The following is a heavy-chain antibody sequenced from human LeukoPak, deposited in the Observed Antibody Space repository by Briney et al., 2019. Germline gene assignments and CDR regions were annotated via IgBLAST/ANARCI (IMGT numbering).Heavy chain of an antibody. V-gene: IGHV4-34*01. D-gene: IGHD6-6*01. Sequence: SETLSLTCAVYGGSFSGYYWSWIRQPPGEGLEWIGEINHSGSTNYNPSLTSRVTISVDTSKNQFSLKLSSVTAADTAVYYCASLYSSSLGYWGQGTLVTVSS. CDR2: INHSGST. CDR1: GGSFSGYY. CDR3: ASLYSSSLGY. J-gene: IGHJ4*02.